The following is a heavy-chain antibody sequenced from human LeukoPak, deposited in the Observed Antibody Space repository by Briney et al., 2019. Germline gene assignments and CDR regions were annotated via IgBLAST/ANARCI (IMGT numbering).Heavy chain of an antibody. D-gene: IGHD3-10*01. Sequence: LPGGSLRLSCAASGFTFSSYSMNWVRQAPGKGLEWVSYISSSSSTIYYADSVKGRFTISRDNAKNSLYLQMNSLRAEDTAVYYCARDSYGSGRRIDDYWGQGTLVTVSS. J-gene: IGHJ4*02. CDR2: ISSSSSTI. CDR3: ARDSYGSGRRIDDY. CDR1: GFTFSSYS. V-gene: IGHV3-48*01.